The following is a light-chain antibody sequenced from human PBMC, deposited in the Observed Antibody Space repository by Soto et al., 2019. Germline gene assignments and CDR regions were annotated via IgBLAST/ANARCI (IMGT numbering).Light chain of an antibody. CDR3: LQDYNYPLT. CDR2: AAS. J-gene: IGKJ4*01. CDR1: QGIKND. V-gene: IGKV1-6*01. Sequence: AIQMTQSPSSLSASIGDRVTITCRASQGIKNDLGWYQQKPGKAPKLLIYAASTLQSGVPSRFSGSGSGTDFTLTISSLQPEDFATYYWLQDYNYPLTFGGGTKVDIK.